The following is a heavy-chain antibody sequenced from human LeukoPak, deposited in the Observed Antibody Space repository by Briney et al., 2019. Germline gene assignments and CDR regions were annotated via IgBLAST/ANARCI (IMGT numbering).Heavy chain of an antibody. J-gene: IGHJ4*02. CDR2: ISGSGGST. CDR1: GFTFSSYA. Sequence: GGSLRLSCAASGFTFSSYAMSWVRQAPGKGLEWVSAISGSGGSTYYADSVKGRFTISRDNAKNSLYLQMNSLRDEDTAVYYCAREVATSYYFDYWGQGTLVTVSS. CDR3: AREVATSYYFDY. D-gene: IGHD2-15*01. V-gene: IGHV3-23*01.